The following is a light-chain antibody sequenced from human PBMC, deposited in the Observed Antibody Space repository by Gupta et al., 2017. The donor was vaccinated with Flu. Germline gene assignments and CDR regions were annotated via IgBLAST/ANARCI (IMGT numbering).Light chain of an antibody. CDR1: GNKVGYQG. J-gene: IGLJ3*02. CDR2: INN. V-gene: IGLV10-54*04. CDR3: YAWASTLSADV. Sequence: TATLTCTGNGNKVGYQGVAWLQQHQGPHNKRRFVINNNRPSGISESFASSRSGTNASPTLTVPQPEDEADDDCYAWASTLSADVFGGGTKLTVL.